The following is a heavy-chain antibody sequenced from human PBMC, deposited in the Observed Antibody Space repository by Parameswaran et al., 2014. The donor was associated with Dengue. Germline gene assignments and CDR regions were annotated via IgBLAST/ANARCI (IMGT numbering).Heavy chain of an antibody. V-gene: IGHV1-18*01. D-gene: IGHD3-22*01. J-gene: IGHJ4*02. Sequence: WVRQAPGQGLEWMGWISAYNGNTNYAQKLQGRVTMTTDTSTSTAYMELRSLRSDDTAVYYYARIGYYYDSSGYGSDYWGQGTLVTVSS. CDR2: ISAYNGNT. CDR3: ARIGYYYDSSGYGSDY.